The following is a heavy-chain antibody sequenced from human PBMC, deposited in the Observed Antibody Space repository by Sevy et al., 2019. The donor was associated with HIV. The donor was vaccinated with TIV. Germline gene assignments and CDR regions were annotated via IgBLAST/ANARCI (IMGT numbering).Heavy chain of an antibody. V-gene: IGHV3-48*03. Sequence: GESLKISCTASGFTFSSYDMNWVRQAPGKGLEWVSKISSSGSSIYYADSVKGRFTISRDNAKNSLNLQMNSLRAEDTAVYYCTRNGGAFDNGFDPWGQGTLVTV. J-gene: IGHJ5*02. CDR1: GFTFSSYD. CDR2: ISSSGSSI. D-gene: IGHD2-8*01. CDR3: TRNGGAFDNGFDP.